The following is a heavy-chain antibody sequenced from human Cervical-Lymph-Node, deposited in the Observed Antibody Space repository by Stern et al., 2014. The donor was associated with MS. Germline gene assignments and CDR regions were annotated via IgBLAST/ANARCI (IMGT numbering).Heavy chain of an antibody. V-gene: IGHV5-51*03. D-gene: IGHD1-14*01. CDR1: EYNFNTHW. CDR3: ARHGGPNWNHEAHNWFDP. CDR2: IYPGNSDT. Sequence: EVQLVESGAEVKKPGESLKISCKGSEYNFNTHWIAWVRQMPGKGLEWLGNIYPGNSDTRNNPSLQGQVSISADKSITTAYLHFSSLKASDSAMYFCARHGGPNWNHEAHNWFDPWGQGTLVTVSS. J-gene: IGHJ5*02.